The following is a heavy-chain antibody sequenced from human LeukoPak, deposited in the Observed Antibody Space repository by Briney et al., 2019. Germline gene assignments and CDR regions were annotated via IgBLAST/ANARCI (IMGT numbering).Heavy chain of an antibody. CDR2: IYTSGST. D-gene: IGHD6-13*01. J-gene: IGHJ6*02. CDR3: ARSMVGSWYRLWGMDV. CDR1: GGSISSYY. V-gene: IGHV4-4*07. Sequence: SETLSLICTVSGGSISSYYWSWIRQPAGKGLEWIGRIYTSGSTNYNPSLKSRVTMSVDTSKNQFSLKLSSVTAADTAVYYCARSMVGSWYRLWGMDVWGQGTTVTVSS.